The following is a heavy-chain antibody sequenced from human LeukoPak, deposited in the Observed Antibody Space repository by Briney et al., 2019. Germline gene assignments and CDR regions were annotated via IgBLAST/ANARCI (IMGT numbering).Heavy chain of an antibody. D-gene: IGHD3-22*01. CDR3: ARDIVGAFDI. CDR1: GFTFSSYW. CDR2: ISSSGSTI. Sequence: GGSLRLSCAASGFTFSSYWMHWVRQAPGKGLEWVSYISSSGSTIYYADSVKGRFTISRDNAKNSLYLQMNSLRAEDTAVYYCARDIVGAFDIWGQGTMVTVSS. J-gene: IGHJ3*02. V-gene: IGHV3-48*01.